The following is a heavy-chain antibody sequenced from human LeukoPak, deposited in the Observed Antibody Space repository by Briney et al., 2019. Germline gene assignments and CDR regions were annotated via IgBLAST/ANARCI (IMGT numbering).Heavy chain of an antibody. CDR1: GYTFTSYD. Sequence: ASVKVSCKASGYTFTSYDINWVRQATGQGLEWMGWMNPNSGNTGYAQKFQGRVTITRNTSISTAYMELSSLRSGDTAVYYCARGGGGWFGEYYYMDVWGKGTTVTVSS. J-gene: IGHJ6*03. V-gene: IGHV1-8*03. CDR3: ARGGGGWFGEYYYMDV. CDR2: MNPNSGNT. D-gene: IGHD3-10*01.